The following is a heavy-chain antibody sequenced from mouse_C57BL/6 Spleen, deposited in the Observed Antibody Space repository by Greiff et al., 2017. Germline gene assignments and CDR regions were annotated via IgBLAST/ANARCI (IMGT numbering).Heavy chain of an antibody. D-gene: IGHD1-1*01. CDR1: GYTFTSYG. CDR2: IYPRSGNT. J-gene: IGHJ3*01. Sequence: QVQLKQSGAELARPGASVKLSCKASGYTFTSYGISWVKQRTGQGLEWIGEIYPRSGNTYYNEKFKGKATLTADKSSSTVYMELRSLTSEDSAVYFCARRDGSRAWFAYWGQGTLVTVSA. CDR3: ARRDGSRAWFAY. V-gene: IGHV1-81*01.